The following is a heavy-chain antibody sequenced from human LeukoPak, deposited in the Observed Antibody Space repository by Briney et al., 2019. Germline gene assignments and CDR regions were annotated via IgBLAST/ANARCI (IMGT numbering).Heavy chain of an antibody. CDR1: GFTFSSYA. J-gene: IGHJ4*02. D-gene: IGHD3-9*01. CDR2: ISSSSYI. Sequence: GGSLRLSCAASGFTFSSYAMSWVRQAPGKGLEWVSSISSSSYIYYADSVKGRFTISRDNAKNSLYLQMNSLRAEDTAVYYCARDDVLRYFDGGQGTLVTVSS. V-gene: IGHV3-21*01. CDR3: ARDDVLRYFD.